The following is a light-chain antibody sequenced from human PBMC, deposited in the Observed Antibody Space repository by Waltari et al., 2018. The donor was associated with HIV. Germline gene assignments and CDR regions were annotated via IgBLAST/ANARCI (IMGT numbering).Light chain of an antibody. CDR2: DIS. CDR3: QQYGSWPLT. V-gene: IGKV3-15*01. J-gene: IGKJ4*01. CDR1: QSLTTQ. Sequence: ETVMTQPPATLSVSPGEGANLSCRASQSLTTQLAWYQQKPGQPPRLLIYDISMRATGIPVRFSGSGSGTDFTLAITSLQSEDFAVYYCQQYGSWPLTFGGGTKVEIK.